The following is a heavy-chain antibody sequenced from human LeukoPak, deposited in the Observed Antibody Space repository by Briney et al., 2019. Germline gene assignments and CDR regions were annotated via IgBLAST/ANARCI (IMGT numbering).Heavy chain of an antibody. V-gene: IGHV1-3*01. CDR2: INAGNGNT. CDR3: ARVPWCSSTSCYALLFDY. D-gene: IGHD2-2*01. J-gene: IGHJ4*02. CDR1: GYTFTSYA. Sequence: ASVKVSCKASGYTFTSYAMHWVRQAPGQRLEWMGWINAGNGNTKYSQEFQGRVTMTRDTSISTAYMELSRLRSDDTAVYYCARVPWCSSTSCYALLFDYWGQGTLVTVSS.